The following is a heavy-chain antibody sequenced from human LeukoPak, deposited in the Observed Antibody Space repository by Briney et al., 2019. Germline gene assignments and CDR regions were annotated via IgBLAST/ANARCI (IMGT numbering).Heavy chain of an antibody. V-gene: IGHV4-4*07. CDR2: IYTSGST. CDR1: GGSISSYY. D-gene: IGHD3-10*01. CDR3: ARAGRGLLWFGEADRNWFDP. J-gene: IGHJ5*02. Sequence: SETLSLTCTVSGGSISSYYWSWIRQPAGKGLEWIGRIYTSGSTNYNPSLKSRVTMSVDTSKNQFSLKLSSVTAADTAVYYCARAGRGLLWFGEADRNWFDPWGQGTLVTVSS.